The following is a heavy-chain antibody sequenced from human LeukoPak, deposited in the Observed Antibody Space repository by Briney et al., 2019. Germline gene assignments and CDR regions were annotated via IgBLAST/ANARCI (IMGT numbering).Heavy chain of an antibody. CDR1: GFTFSSYG. V-gene: IGHV3-30*18. Sequence: GGSLRLSCAASGFTFSSYGMHWVRQAPGKGLEWVAVISYDGSNKYYADSVKGRFTISRDNSKNTLYLQMNSLRAEDTAVYYCAKDGDYDILTGRERRFDYWGQGTLVTVSS. J-gene: IGHJ4*02. CDR2: ISYDGSNK. D-gene: IGHD3-9*01. CDR3: AKDGDYDILTGRERRFDY.